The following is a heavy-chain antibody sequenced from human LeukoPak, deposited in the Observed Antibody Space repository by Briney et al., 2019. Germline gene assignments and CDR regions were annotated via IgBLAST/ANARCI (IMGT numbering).Heavy chain of an antibody. Sequence: SETLSLTCTVSGGSISTYHWSWIRQPPGKGLEWIGYIYYSGSTNYNPSLKSRVTISLDTSKNQFSLKLTSMTAADTAVYFCARERDSRTSDYWGQGTLVTVSS. D-gene: IGHD1-26*01. V-gene: IGHV4-59*01. CDR1: GGSISTYH. CDR3: ARERDSRTSDY. CDR2: IYYSGST. J-gene: IGHJ4*02.